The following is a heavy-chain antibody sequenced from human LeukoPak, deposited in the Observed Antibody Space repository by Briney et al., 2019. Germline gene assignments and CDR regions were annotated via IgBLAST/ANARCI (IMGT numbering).Heavy chain of an antibody. J-gene: IGHJ2*01. CDR3: AKVSGAVPRYWYFDL. Sequence: PGGSLRLSCAASGFTFSSYGMHWVRQAPGKGLEWVAVISYDGSNKYYADSVKGRFTISRDNSKNTLYLQMNSLRAEDTAVYYCAKVSGAVPRYWYFDLWGRGTLVTVSS. CDR1: GFTFSSYG. CDR2: ISYDGSNK. V-gene: IGHV3-30*18. D-gene: IGHD7-27*01.